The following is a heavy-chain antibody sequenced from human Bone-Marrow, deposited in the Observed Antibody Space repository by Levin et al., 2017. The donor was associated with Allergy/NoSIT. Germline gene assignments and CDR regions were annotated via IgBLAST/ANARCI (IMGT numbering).Heavy chain of an antibody. CDR1: GFTFSSYW. J-gene: IGHJ4*02. D-gene: IGHD3-10*01. CDR3: ARGGITMVRGVQFDY. Sequence: GASVKVSCAASGFTFSSYWMHWVRQAPGKGLVWVSRINSDGSSTSYADSVKGRFTISRDNAKNTLYLQMNSLRAEDTAVYYCARGGITMVRGVQFDYWGQGTLVTVSS. CDR2: INSDGSST. V-gene: IGHV3-74*01.